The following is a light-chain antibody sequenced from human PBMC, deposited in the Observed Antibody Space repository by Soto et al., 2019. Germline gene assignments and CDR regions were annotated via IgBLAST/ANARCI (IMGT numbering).Light chain of an antibody. V-gene: IGKV3-20*01. CDR3: QQYGSSLIT. Sequence: IVLTQSPGTLSLSPGERATLSCRASQSVSSSYLVWYQQKPGQSPRLLIYGASSRATGIPDRFSGSGSGTDFTLTISRLEPEDFAVYYCQQYGSSLITFGQGTRLEIK. J-gene: IGKJ5*01. CDR1: QSVSSSY. CDR2: GAS.